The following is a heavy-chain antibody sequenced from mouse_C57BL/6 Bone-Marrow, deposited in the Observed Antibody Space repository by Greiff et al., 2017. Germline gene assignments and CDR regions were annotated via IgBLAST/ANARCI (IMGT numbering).Heavy chain of an antibody. CDR2: SRNKANDYTT. V-gene: IGHV7-1*01. D-gene: IGHD1-1*01. Sequence: EVMLVESGGGLVQSGRSLRLSCATSGFTFSDFYMEWVRQAPGKGLEWIAASRNKANDYTTEYSASVKGRFIVSRDTSQSILYLQMNALRAEDTAIYYCARGHYYGSSYGWYFDVWGTGTTVTVSS. CDR1: GFTFSDFY. CDR3: ARGHYYGSSYGWYFDV. J-gene: IGHJ1*03.